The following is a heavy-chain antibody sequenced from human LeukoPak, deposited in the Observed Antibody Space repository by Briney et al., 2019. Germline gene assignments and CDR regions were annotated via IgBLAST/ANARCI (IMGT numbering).Heavy chain of an antibody. CDR2: IYYSGST. CDR3: ARGEMGYYFDY. Sequence: SETLSLTCTVSGGSISSGGYYWSWIRQHPGKGLEWIGYIYYSGSTYYNPFLKSRVTISVDTSKNQFSLKLSSVTAADTAVYYCARGEMGYYFDYWGQGTLVTVSS. CDR1: GGSISSGGYY. J-gene: IGHJ4*02. D-gene: IGHD1-26*01. V-gene: IGHV4-31*03.